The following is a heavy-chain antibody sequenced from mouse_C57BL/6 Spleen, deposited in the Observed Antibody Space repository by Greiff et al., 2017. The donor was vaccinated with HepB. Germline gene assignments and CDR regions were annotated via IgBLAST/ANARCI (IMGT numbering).Heavy chain of an antibody. D-gene: IGHD2-3*01. Sequence: EVQLVESGGGLVKPGGSLKLSCAASGFTFSSYAMSWVRQTPEKRLEWVATISDGGSYTYYPDNVKGRFTISRDNAKNNLYLQMSHLKSEDTAMYYCEREGIYDGYYGFAYWGQATLVTVSA. CDR1: GFTFSSYA. CDR3: EREGIYDGYYGFAY. J-gene: IGHJ3*01. CDR2: ISDGGSYT. V-gene: IGHV5-4*01.